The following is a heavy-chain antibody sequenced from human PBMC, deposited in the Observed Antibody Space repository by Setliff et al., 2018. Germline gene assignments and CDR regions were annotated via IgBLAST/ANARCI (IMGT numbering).Heavy chain of an antibody. D-gene: IGHD3-3*01. CDR1: GGSISSGSYY. Sequence: SETLSLTCTVSGGSISSGSYYWSWIRQPAGKGLEWIGRIYTSGSTNFNPSLKSLVTISVDTSKNQFSLKLSSVTAADTAVYYCRFWSGYYKNDYWGQGTLVTVSS. V-gene: IGHV4-61*02. CDR3: RFWSGYYKNDY. CDR2: IYTSGST. J-gene: IGHJ4*01.